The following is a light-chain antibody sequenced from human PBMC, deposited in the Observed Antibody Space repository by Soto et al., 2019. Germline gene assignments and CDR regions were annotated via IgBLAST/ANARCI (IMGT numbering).Light chain of an antibody. Sequence: QSVLTQPPSVSEAPRQRVTIPCSGSSSNIGNNAVTWYQQLPGKAPKLLIYYDDLLPSGVSDRFSGSKSGTSASLAISGLQSEDEADYYCAAWDDSLKGVLFGGGTKLTVL. CDR1: SSNIGNNA. CDR3: AAWDDSLKGVL. J-gene: IGLJ2*01. CDR2: YDD. V-gene: IGLV1-36*01.